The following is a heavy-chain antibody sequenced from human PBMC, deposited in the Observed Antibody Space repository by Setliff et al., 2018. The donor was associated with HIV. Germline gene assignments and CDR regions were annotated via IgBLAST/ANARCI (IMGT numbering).Heavy chain of an antibody. CDR1: GCSFTSYW. CDR3: ARRYYGSRGGYFDL. J-gene: IGHJ2*01. Sequence: GESLKISCKGSGCSFTSYWIGWVRQMPGKGLEWMGIIYPGDYETRYSPSFQGQVTISADTSISTAYLQWSSLKASGTAMYYCARRYYGSRGGYFDLWGRGTLVTVSS. D-gene: IGHD3-10*01. V-gene: IGHV5-51*01. CDR2: IYPGDYET.